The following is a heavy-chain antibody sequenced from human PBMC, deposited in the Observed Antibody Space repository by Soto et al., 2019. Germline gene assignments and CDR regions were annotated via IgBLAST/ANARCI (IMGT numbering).Heavy chain of an antibody. V-gene: IGHV1-18*01. CDR2: ISAYNGNT. Sequence: QVQLVQSGAEVKKPGASVKVSCKASGYTFTSYGISWVRQAPGQGLEWMGWISAYNGNTNYAQKLQGRVTMTTDTSTSKAYMELRSLRSDDTAVYYCASFNCSSTSCYAGSYAFDIWGQGTMVTVSS. D-gene: IGHD2-2*01. CDR3: ASFNCSSTSCYAGSYAFDI. CDR1: GYTFTSYG. J-gene: IGHJ3*02.